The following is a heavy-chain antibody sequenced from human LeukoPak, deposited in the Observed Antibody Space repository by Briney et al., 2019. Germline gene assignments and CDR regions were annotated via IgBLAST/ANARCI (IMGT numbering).Heavy chain of an antibody. V-gene: IGHV1-18*01. D-gene: IGHD3-10*01. CDR2: ISAYNGNT. CDR3: ARDEAVLWFGELLNY. J-gene: IGHJ4*02. CDR1: GYTFTSYG. Sequence: GASVKVSCKASGYTFTSYGISWVRQAPGQGLEWMGWISAYNGNTNYAQKLQGRVTMTTDTSPSTAYMELRSLRSDDTAVYYCARDEAVLWFGELLNYWGQGTLVTVSS.